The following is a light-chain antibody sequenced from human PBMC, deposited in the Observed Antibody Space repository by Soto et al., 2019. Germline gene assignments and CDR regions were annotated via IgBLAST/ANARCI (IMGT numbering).Light chain of an antibody. Sequence: QSALTQPASVSGSPGQSITISCTGTSSDVGAYNFVSWHQQHPGKAPKLIIYNVYDRPSRISYRFSGSKSANTASLTISGLQGEDEADYYCSSYTISRTYVFGTGTKLTVL. CDR1: SSDVGAYNF. J-gene: IGLJ1*01. CDR3: SSYTISRTYV. CDR2: NVY. V-gene: IGLV2-14*03.